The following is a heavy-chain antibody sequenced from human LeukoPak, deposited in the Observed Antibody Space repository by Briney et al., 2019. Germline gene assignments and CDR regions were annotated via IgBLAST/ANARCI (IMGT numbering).Heavy chain of an antibody. Sequence: PSETLSLTCTVSGYSISSGYYWGWIRQPPGKGLEWIGSIYHSGSTYYNPSLKSRVTISVDTSKNQFSLKLSSVTAADTAVYYCAREGYGSGSYYSGNDYWGQGTLVTVSS. CDR2: IYHSGST. CDR1: GYSISSGYY. D-gene: IGHD3-10*01. CDR3: AREGYGSGSYYSGNDY. V-gene: IGHV4-38-2*02. J-gene: IGHJ4*02.